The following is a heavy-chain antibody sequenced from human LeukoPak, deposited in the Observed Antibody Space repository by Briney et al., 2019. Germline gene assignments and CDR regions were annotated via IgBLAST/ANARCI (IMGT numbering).Heavy chain of an antibody. Sequence: ASVKVSCKASGYTFTSYDINWVRQATGQGLEWMGWMNPNSGNTGYAQKFQGRVTMTRNTSISTAYMELSRLRSDDTAVYYCARGGRRAWFGELPDAFDIWGQGTMVTVSS. J-gene: IGHJ3*02. V-gene: IGHV1-8*01. CDR2: MNPNSGNT. D-gene: IGHD3-10*01. CDR3: ARGGRRAWFGELPDAFDI. CDR1: GYTFTSYD.